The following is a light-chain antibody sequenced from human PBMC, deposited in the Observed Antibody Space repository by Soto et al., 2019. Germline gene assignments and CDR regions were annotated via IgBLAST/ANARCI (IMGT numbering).Light chain of an antibody. CDR1: SSDVGDYNF. J-gene: IGLJ2*01. V-gene: IGLV2-14*03. Sequence: QSALTQPASVSGSPGQSITISCTGTSSDVGDYNFVSWYQHHPAKAPKLMIYDVSNRPSGVSNRFSGSKSGNTASLTISGLQAEDEAHYYCSSFTSSDTLVVFGGGTKLTVL. CDR2: DVS. CDR3: SSFTSSDTLVV.